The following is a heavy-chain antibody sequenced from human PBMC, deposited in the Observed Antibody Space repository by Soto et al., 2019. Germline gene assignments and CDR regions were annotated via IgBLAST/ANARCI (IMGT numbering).Heavy chain of an antibody. CDR1: GGSISSTSYY. D-gene: IGHD6-6*01. CDR3: TREYSSSSAY. V-gene: IGHV4-39*02. Sequence: QLQLQESGPGLVKPSETLSLTCTVSGGSISSTSYYWAWVRQPPGKGLEWIGSIYYTGATYYNPSIKSRVPISVDTSQSQFSLKLSSVTAADTGVYYCTREYSSSSAYWGQGTLVTVSS. CDR2: IYYTGAT. J-gene: IGHJ4*02.